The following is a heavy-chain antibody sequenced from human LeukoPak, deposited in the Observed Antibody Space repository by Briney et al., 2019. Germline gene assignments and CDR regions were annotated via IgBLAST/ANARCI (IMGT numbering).Heavy chain of an antibody. D-gene: IGHD5-18*01. V-gene: IGHV4-30-4*07. CDR2: IYYSGST. CDR1: GGSISSGGYS. J-gene: IGHJ3*02. CDR3: AREWGYSYGYPLSAFDI. Sequence: SETLSLTCAVSGGSISSGGYSWSWIRQPPGKGLEWIGYIYYSGSTYYNPSLKSRVTISVDTSKNQFSLKLSSVTAADTAVYYCAREWGYSYGYPLSAFDIWGQGTMVTVSS.